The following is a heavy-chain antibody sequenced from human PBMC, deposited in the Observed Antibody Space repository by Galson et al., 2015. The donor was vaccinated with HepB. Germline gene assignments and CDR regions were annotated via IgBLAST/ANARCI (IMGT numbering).Heavy chain of an antibody. V-gene: IGHV3-74*01. D-gene: IGHD2-15*01. CDR1: GLAFSSPW. CDR3: ARGGLLYALDI. CDR2: INGEERGR. J-gene: IGHJ3*02. Sequence: SLRLSCEASGLAFSSPWIHWVRQAPGEGLVWVSQINGEERGRGHADSVRGRFTISRDNAKNTLYLQMNSLRVEDTAVYYCARGGLLYALDIWGQGTMVTVSS.